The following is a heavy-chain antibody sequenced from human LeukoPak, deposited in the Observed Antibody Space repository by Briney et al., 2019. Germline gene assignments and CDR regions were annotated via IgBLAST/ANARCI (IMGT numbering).Heavy chain of an antibody. CDR2: IIPIFGTA. CDR3: ARGHAGGYSWSYYGY. J-gene: IGHJ4*02. V-gene: IGHV1-69*13. Sequence: SVKLSCKASGGTFSNYAISWVRQTPGQGLEWMGEIIPIFGTANYAKKFVDIVAITADEPTSTAYMELSSLRSEDTAVYYCARGHAGGYSWSYYGYWGQGTLVTVSS. CDR1: GGTFSNYA. D-gene: IGHD5-12*01.